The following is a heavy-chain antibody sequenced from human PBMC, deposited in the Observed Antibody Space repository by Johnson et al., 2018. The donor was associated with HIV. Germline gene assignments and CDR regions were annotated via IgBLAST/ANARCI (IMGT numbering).Heavy chain of an antibody. Sequence: QVQLVESGGGVVQPGTSLRLSCAISGFTFSNYIMHWVRQAPGKGPEWVAGISYDGKNKDYGQSVRGRVTISRDNSKSTLILQMNSLRVEDTAVYYCASERPHDSVWGSDRYSPPDALDIWGQGKMVTVSS. CDR1: GFTFSNYI. J-gene: IGHJ3*02. V-gene: IGHV3-30*04. D-gene: IGHD3-16*02. CDR2: ISYDGKNK. CDR3: ASERPHDSVWGSDRYSPPDALDI.